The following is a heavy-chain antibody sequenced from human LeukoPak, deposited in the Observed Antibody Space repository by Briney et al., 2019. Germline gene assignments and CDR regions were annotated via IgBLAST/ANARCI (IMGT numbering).Heavy chain of an antibody. D-gene: IGHD2-15*01. CDR3: AKDYCSSSNCYTRDKSEYFQH. CDR1: GFTFSDYA. J-gene: IGHJ1*01. Sequence: GGSLRLSCTASGFTFSDYAMSWVRQAPGEGRGWVSAITGGGGGTYYADSVKGRFTISRDNSKNTLYLQMNSLRAEDTAVFYCAKDYCSSSNCYTRDKSEYFQHWGQGTLVTVSS. CDR2: ITGGGGGT. V-gene: IGHV3-23*01.